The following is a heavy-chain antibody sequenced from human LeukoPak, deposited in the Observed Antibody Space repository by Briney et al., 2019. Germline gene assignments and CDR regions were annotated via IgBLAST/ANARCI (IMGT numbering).Heavy chain of an antibody. V-gene: IGHV6-1*01. J-gene: IGHJ4*02. D-gene: IGHD3-16*01. Sequence: SQTLSLTCAISGYSVSSNTAAWNWISQSPSRGLESLGRTYYRSKWYNNYAVSVKSRITINPDTSKNQFSLHLNSVTPEDTAEYYCARSELGYFDYWGQGTLVTVSS. CDR3: ARSELGYFDY. CDR2: TYYRSKWYN. CDR1: GYSVSSNTAA.